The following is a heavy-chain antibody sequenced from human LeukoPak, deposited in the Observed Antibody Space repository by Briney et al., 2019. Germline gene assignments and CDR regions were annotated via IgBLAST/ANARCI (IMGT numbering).Heavy chain of an antibody. Sequence: GASVTVSCKASGGTFSSYAISWVRQAPGQGLEWMGRIIPILGIASYAQKFQGRVTITADKSTSTAYMELSSLRSEDTAVYYCARDYIVATIWGDYGGQGTLVTVSA. V-gene: IGHV1-69*04. J-gene: IGHJ4*02. D-gene: IGHD5-12*01. CDR3: ARDYIVATIWGDY. CDR1: GGTFSSYA. CDR2: IIPILGIA.